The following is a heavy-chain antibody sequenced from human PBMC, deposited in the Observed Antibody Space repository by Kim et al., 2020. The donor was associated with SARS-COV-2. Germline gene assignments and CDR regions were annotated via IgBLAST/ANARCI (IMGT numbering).Heavy chain of an antibody. V-gene: IGHV3-7*01. D-gene: IGHD6-25*01. CDR3: VRGVSGKYGMDV. Sequence: YYMDSVKGRFTISRDNAENSLYLQMNSLRAEDTAVYYCVRGVSGKYGMDVWGQGTTVTVSS. J-gene: IGHJ6*02.